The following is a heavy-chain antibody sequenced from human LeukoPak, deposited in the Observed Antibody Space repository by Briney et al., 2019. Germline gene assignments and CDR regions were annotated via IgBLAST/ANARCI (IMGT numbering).Heavy chain of an antibody. CDR2: ISSDGNNE. V-gene: IGHV3-30-3*01. CDR1: GFTFSSYS. D-gene: IGHD3-9*01. CDR3: ERDRSDYNIKYYYYYGMDV. Sequence: PGGSLRLSCAVSGFTFSSYSMHWVRQAPGKGLEWVAVISSDGNNEYYADSVKGRFTISRDNSKNTLYLQMNSLRAEDTAVYYCERDRSDYNIKYYYYYGMDVWGQGTTVTVSS. J-gene: IGHJ6*02.